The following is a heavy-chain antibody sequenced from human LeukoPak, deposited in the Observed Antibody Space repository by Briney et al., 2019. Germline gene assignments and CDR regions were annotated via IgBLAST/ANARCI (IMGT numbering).Heavy chain of an antibody. CDR3: ASGDLDYDYVWGSYRHFDY. Sequence: GGSLRLSCAASGFTFSSYGMHWVRQAPGKGLEWVAVISYDGSNKYYADSVKGRFTISRDNSKNTLYLQMNSLRAEDTAVYYCASGDLDYDYVWGSYRHFDYWGQGTLVTVSS. CDR2: ISYDGSNK. CDR1: GFTFSSYG. J-gene: IGHJ4*02. D-gene: IGHD3-16*02. V-gene: IGHV3-30*03.